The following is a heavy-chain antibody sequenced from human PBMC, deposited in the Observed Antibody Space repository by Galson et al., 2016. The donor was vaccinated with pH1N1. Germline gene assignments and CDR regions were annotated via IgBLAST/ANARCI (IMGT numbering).Heavy chain of an antibody. CDR3: ARRGIGEFLYYFDS. J-gene: IGHJ4*02. D-gene: IGHD3-10*01. Sequence: TLSLTCTVSGGSISSGSFYWSWFRQPAGKGLEWIGYIYTTGSTSYNPSLKSRVTMSVATSKNQFSLKLTSVTAAATAVYYCARRGIGEFLYYFDSWGQGTLVTVSS. V-gene: IGHV4-61*09. CDR2: IYTTGST. CDR1: GGSISSGSFY.